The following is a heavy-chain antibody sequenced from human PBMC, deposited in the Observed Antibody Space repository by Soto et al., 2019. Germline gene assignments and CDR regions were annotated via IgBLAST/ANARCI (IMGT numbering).Heavy chain of an antibody. CDR3: ARRRNDYSGYYYYYMDV. Sequence: PSETLSLTCTVSGGSISSYYWSWIRQPPGKGLEWIGYIYYSGSTNYNPSLKSRVTISVDTSKNQFSLKLSSVTAADTAVYYCARRRNDYSGYYYYYMDVWGKGTTVTVSS. D-gene: IGHD4-17*01. V-gene: IGHV4-59*08. CDR1: GGSISSYY. J-gene: IGHJ6*03. CDR2: IYYSGST.